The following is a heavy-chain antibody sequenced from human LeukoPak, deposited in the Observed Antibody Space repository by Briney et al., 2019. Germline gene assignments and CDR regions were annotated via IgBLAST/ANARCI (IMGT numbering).Heavy chain of an antibody. D-gene: IGHD3-10*01. CDR1: GFSLSTGGAG. CDR3: AHRPSYGSGSSYDN. Sequence: PGPRLVHPTQTLTLTCTFSGFSLSTGGAGVGWFRQPPGKALEWPAHSCWDDEKRYSPILKSRLTITKDTSKYQVVLTITNMDPVDTATYYCAHRPSYGSGSSYDNWGEGTLVSVSS. J-gene: IGHJ4*02. V-gene: IGHV2-5*02. CDR2: SCWDDEK.